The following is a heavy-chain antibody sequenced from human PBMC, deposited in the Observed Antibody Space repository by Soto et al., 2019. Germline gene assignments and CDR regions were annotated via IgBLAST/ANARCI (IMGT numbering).Heavy chain of an antibody. J-gene: IGHJ6*02. D-gene: IGHD1-1*01. CDR1: GFTLSNYD. V-gene: IGHV3-13*05. CDR3: ARAHGINDMYGMDV. Sequence: GGSLRLSCAASGFTLSNYDMHWVRQATGKGLEWVSAIGTAGDPYYPGSVKGRFTISRENAKNSLYLQMNSLRAGDTAVYYCARAHGINDMYGMDVWGQGTTVTVSS. CDR2: IGTAGDP.